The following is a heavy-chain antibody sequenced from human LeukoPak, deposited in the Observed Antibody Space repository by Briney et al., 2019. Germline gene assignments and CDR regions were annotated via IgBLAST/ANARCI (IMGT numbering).Heavy chain of an antibody. V-gene: IGHV4-30-2*01. CDR1: VGSISSGGYS. Sequence: SQTLSLTCAVSVGSISSGGYSRSSIPQPPGNGLEWIVYIYHSGSTYYNPSLKSRVTISVDRSKNQFSLKLSSVTAADTAVYYCARNYGDFGFDYWGQGTLVTVSS. CDR2: IYHSGST. CDR3: ARNYGDFGFDY. D-gene: IGHD4-17*01. J-gene: IGHJ4*02.